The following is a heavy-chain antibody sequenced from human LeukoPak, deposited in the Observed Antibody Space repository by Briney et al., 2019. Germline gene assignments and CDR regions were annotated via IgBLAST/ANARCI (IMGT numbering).Heavy chain of an antibody. CDR2: IYYSGST. Sequence: SETLSLTCAVSGGSISSGGYSWSWIRQPPGKGLEWTGYIYYSGSTNYNPSLNSRVTISVDTSKNQFSLRLSSVTAADTAIYYCTRAVSGRFDYWGQGTLVTVSS. CDR3: TRAVSGRFDY. J-gene: IGHJ4*02. CDR1: GGSISSGGYS. D-gene: IGHD6-19*01. V-gene: IGHV4-61*08.